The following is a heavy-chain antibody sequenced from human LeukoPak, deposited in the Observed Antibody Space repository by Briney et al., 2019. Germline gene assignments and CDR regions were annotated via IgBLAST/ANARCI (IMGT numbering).Heavy chain of an antibody. V-gene: IGHV3-48*01. J-gene: IGHJ4*02. CDR1: GFTFSSYE. Sequence: GGSLRLSCAASGFTFSSYEMNWVRQAPGKGLEWISYISASSTTIYYADSVKGRFTISRDNAKNSLYLQMNSLRAEDTAVYYCAKDYSGSHDYWGQGTLVTVSS. D-gene: IGHD1-26*01. CDR2: ISASSTTI. CDR3: AKDYSGSHDY.